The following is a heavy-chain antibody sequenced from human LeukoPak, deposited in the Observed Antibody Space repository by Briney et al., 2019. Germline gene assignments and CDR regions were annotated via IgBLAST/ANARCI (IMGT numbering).Heavy chain of an antibody. D-gene: IGHD6-19*01. V-gene: IGHV3-23*01. CDR3: AKGADSSGWTPIDY. CDR1: GFTFSSYG. Sequence: QTGGSLRLSCAASGFTFSSYGMSWVRQAPGKGLEWVSGISGSGGSTYYADSVKGRFTTSRDNSKNTLYLQMNSLRAEDTAVYYCAKGADSSGWTPIDYWGQGILVTVSS. CDR2: ISGSGGST. J-gene: IGHJ4*02.